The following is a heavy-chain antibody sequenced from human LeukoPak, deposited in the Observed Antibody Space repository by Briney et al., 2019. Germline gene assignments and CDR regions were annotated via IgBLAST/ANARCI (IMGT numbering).Heavy chain of an antibody. J-gene: IGHJ6*03. D-gene: IGHD6-13*01. Sequence: NPSETLPLTCAVYGGSFSGYYWSWIRQPPGKGLEWIGEINHSGSTNYNPSLKSRVTISVDTSKNQFSLKLSSVTAADTAVYYCARVPAYSSSWQRLQGYYYYYYMDVWGKVTTVTISS. CDR3: ARVPAYSSSWQRLQGYYYYYYMDV. CDR1: GGSFSGYY. V-gene: IGHV4-34*01. CDR2: INHSGST.